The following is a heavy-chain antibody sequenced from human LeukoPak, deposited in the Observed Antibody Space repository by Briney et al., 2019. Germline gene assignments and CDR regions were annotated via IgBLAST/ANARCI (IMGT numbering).Heavy chain of an antibody. J-gene: IGHJ4*02. CDR3: AAYNLH. V-gene: IGHV3-30*03. D-gene: IGHD1-1*01. CDR2: ISHDGVNK. Sequence: PGRSLRLSCAASGFTFSSYGMHWVRQAPGKGLEWVAVISHDGVNKYYADSVKGRFTISRDNSKNTLYLQMSSLRAEDTAVYYCAAYNLHWGQGTLVTVSS. CDR1: GFTFSSYG.